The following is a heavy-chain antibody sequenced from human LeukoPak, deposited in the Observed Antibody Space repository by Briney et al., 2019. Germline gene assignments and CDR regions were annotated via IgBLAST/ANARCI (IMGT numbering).Heavy chain of an antibody. D-gene: IGHD6-19*01. J-gene: IGHJ4*02. CDR2: IWYDGSNK. CDR3: ARGYSSGLHFDY. V-gene: IGHV3-33*01. Sequence: GGSLRLSCAASGFTFSSYGMHWVRQAPGKGLEWVAVIWYDGSNKYYADSVKGRFTISRDNSKNTLYLQMNSLRAEDTAVYYCARGYSSGLHFDYWGQGTLVTVSS. CDR1: GFTFSSYG.